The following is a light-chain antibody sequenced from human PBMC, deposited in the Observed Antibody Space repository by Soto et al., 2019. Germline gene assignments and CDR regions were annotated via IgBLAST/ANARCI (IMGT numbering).Light chain of an antibody. CDR1: QNINNY. V-gene: IGKV1-33*01. CDR3: QQYENLPT. Sequence: DIQLTQSPSVLSASVGDRVTITCQASQNINNYLNWYQQKPGRAPKLLIYDASNLEAGVPSRFRGSGSGTDFTFTISRLQPGDIATYYCQQYENLPTFGQGTRLEI. CDR2: DAS. J-gene: IGKJ5*01.